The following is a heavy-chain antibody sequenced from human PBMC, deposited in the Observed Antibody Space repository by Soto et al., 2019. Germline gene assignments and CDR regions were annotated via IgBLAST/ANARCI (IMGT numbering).Heavy chain of an antibody. CDR3: ARDLHDYGDYGAPFDP. V-gene: IGHV3-30-3*01. J-gene: IGHJ5*02. D-gene: IGHD4-17*01. Sequence: GGSLRLSCAASGFTFSSYAMHWVRQAPGKGLEWVAVISYDGSNKYYADSVKGRFTISRDNSKNTLYLQMNSLRAEDTAVYYCARDLHDYGDYGAPFDPWGQGTLVTVSS. CDR2: ISYDGSNK. CDR1: GFTFSSYA.